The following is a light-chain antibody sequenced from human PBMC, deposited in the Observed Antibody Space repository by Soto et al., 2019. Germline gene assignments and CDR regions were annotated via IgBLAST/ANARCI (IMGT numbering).Light chain of an antibody. CDR3: QQYNSHSPWT. Sequence: DIKMSQSPSTLCAAVGDRVTITCRASQSISNWLAWYQQKPGKAPQVLISMASTLESGVPSRFSGSGSGTEFTLTIRSLQPDDFATYYCQQYNSHSPWTFGQGTKV. CDR1: QSISNW. CDR2: MAS. J-gene: IGKJ1*01. V-gene: IGKV1-5*03.